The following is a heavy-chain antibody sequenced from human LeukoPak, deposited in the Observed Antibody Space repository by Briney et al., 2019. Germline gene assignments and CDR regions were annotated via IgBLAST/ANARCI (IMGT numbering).Heavy chain of an antibody. V-gene: IGHV3-23*01. D-gene: IGHD2-2*01. CDR3: AAYCTSATCLIDH. Sequence: SGGSLRLSCAASGFTCSSYAMSWVRQAPGKELEWVSGISGSGGNTYYADSVKGRFTISRNNSKNTLYLQMNSLRAEDTAVYYCAAYCTSATCLIDHWGQGTLVTVSS. CDR1: GFTCSSYA. CDR2: ISGSGGNT. J-gene: IGHJ5*02.